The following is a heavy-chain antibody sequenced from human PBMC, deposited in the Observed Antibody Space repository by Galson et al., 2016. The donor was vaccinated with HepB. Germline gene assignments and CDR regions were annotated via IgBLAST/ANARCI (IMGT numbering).Heavy chain of an antibody. CDR1: GYTFTSYY. Sequence: SCKASGYTFTSYYIHWVRQAPGQGLEWMGIINPSGGTTNYAQKFQGRVTMTRDTSTSTVYMELSSLRPEDTAVYYCARGPEMQHMIFGVVLIPYYYYGMDVWGQGTTVTVSS. J-gene: IGHJ6*02. CDR3: ARGPEMQHMIFGVVLIPYYYYGMDV. CDR2: INPSGGTT. D-gene: IGHD3/OR15-3a*01. V-gene: IGHV1-46*01.